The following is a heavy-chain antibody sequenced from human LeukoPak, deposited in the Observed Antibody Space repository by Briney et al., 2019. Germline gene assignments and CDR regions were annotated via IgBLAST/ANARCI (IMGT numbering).Heavy chain of an antibody. CDR3: ARVITGAYRADY. V-gene: IGHV1-18*01. CDR1: GYTFTSYS. Sequence: GASVTVSCKASGYTFTSYSFTWVRQAPGQGLEFMGWSSASNGKTNYAQKFRGRVTMTTDTSTTTAYMDLTSLRSDDTAVYYCARVITGAYRADYWGQGTPVTVSS. D-gene: IGHD1-20*01. CDR2: SSASNGKT. J-gene: IGHJ4*02.